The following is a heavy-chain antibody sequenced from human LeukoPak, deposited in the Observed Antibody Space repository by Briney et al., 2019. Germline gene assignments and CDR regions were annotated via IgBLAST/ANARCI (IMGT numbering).Heavy chain of an antibody. D-gene: IGHD1-1*01. Sequence: PGGSLRLSCAASGFTFSSYAMHWVRQAPGKGLEWVAVISYDGSNKYYADSVKGRFTISRDNSKNTLSLQMNSLRAEDTALYYCAKNWNGNYFDSWGQGTLVTVSS. J-gene: IGHJ4*02. V-gene: IGHV3-30-3*02. CDR1: GFTFSSYA. CDR2: ISYDGSNK. CDR3: AKNWNGNYFDS.